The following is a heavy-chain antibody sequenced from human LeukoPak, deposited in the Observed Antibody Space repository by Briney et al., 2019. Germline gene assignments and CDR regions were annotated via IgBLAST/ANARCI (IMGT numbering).Heavy chain of an antibody. CDR1: GFTFSSCA. CDR2: ISGSGTNT. Sequence: GGSLRLSCAASGFTFSSCAMSWVRQAPGKGLEWVSAISGSGTNTYYADSVQGRFTVSRDNSKNTLSLQMNSLRAEDTAVYYCTKRYYSDSGHFDSWGQGTLVTVSS. CDR3: TKRYYSDSGHFDS. V-gene: IGHV3-23*01. J-gene: IGHJ4*02. D-gene: IGHD3-22*01.